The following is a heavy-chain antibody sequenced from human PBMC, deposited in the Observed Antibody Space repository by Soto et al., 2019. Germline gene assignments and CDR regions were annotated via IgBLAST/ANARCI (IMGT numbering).Heavy chain of an antibody. Sequence: DVQLVESGGGLIQPGESLRLSCAASGFTISGKKYVAWVRQAPGKGLEWVSALYDLDGSFYAASVKGRFTTSSDSSKTTVYLRMNDLRPDDTAVYYCATWHEPEHAYDVWGQGTTVTVSS. V-gene: IGHV3-53*01. CDR2: LYDLDGS. CDR3: ATWHEPEHAYDV. D-gene: IGHD1-1*01. CDR1: GFTISGKKY. J-gene: IGHJ3*01.